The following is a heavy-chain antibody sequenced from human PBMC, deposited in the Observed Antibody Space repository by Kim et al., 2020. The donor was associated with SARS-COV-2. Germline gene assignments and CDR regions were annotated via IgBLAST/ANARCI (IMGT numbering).Heavy chain of an antibody. D-gene: IGHD4-17*01. V-gene: IGHV3-30*18. Sequence: GGSLRLSCAASGFTFSSYGMHWVRQAPGKGLEWVAVISYDGSNKYYADSVKGRFTISRDNSKNTLYLQMNSLRAEDTAVYYCAKDSFDYGEILGPMGYFDYWGQGTLVTVSS. CDR1: GFTFSSYG. J-gene: IGHJ4*02. CDR3: AKDSFDYGEILGPMGYFDY. CDR2: ISYDGSNK.